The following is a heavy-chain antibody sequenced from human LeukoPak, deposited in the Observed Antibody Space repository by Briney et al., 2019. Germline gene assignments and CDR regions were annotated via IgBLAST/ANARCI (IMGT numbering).Heavy chain of an antibody. Sequence: GGALRLSCAASGSTFGDYAMHWVRQAPGEGLEWVSGISWNSGSIGYADSVNGRFTISRDNAKNSLYLQMNSLRAEDTALYYCAKLALEPPNYSSSWYSLDAFDIWGQGTMVTVSS. CDR3: AKLALEPPNYSSSWYSLDAFDI. V-gene: IGHV3-9*01. CDR2: ISWNSGSI. J-gene: IGHJ3*02. CDR1: GSTFGDYA. D-gene: IGHD6-13*01.